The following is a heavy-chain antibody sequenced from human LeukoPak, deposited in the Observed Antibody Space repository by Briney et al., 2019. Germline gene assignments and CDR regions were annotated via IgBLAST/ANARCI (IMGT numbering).Heavy chain of an antibody. CDR1: GYTFTSYY. V-gene: IGHV1-46*01. CDR2: INPSGGST. J-gene: IGHJ4*02. D-gene: IGHD3-22*01. Sequence: ASVKVSCKASGYTFTSYYMHWVRQAPGQGLEWMGIINPSGGSTSYAQKFQGRVTMTRDTSTSTVYMELSSLRSEDTAVYYCARSGTYGSSGSYYFDYWGQGTLVTVSS. CDR3: ARSGTYGSSGSYYFDY.